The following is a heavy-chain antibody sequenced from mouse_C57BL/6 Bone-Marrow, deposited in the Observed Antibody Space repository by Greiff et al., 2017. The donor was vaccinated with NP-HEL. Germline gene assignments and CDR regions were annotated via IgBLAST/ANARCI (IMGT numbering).Heavy chain of an antibody. Sequence: VKLVESGPELVKPGASVKISCKASGYTFSTSWMNWMNQRPGKGLEWIGRIYPGAGDTHYSGNFEGKASLTADKSSNSAYMQLSSLTSEDSAVYFCARGESWGAFFDYWGQGTTLTVSS. CDR3: ARGESWGAFFDY. D-gene: IGHD6-1*01. CDR2: IYPGAGDT. CDR1: GYTFSTSW. V-gene: IGHV1-82*01. J-gene: IGHJ2*01.